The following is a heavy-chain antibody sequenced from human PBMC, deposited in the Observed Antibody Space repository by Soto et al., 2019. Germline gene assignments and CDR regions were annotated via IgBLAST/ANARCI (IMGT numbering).Heavy chain of an antibody. Sequence: QVQLVESGGGVVPPGRSLRLSCAASGFIFRNFGMHWVRRAPGKGLEWVAVISGDGNDKYYPDSMKGRFTISRDNFNNTLYLQLNSLRPEDTAVYHCVQGASTAHQPLDSWGQGVLVTVSS. D-gene: IGHD1-26*01. V-gene: IGHV3-30*03. J-gene: IGHJ4*02. CDR3: VQGASTAHQPLDS. CDR2: ISGDGNDK. CDR1: GFIFRNFG.